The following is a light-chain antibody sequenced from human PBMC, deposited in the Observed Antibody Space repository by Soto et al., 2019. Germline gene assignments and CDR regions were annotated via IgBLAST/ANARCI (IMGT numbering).Light chain of an antibody. CDR2: DAS. J-gene: IGKJ1*01. CDR3: QQYGSSPIT. CDR1: QSVTTS. V-gene: IGKV3-11*01. Sequence: IVLTQSPATLSLSHGERATLSCRASQSVTTSLAWYQQKPGQAPRLLIYDASNRATGIPARFSGSGSGTDFTLTIRGLEPEDFAVYYCQQYGSSPITFGQGTKVDFK.